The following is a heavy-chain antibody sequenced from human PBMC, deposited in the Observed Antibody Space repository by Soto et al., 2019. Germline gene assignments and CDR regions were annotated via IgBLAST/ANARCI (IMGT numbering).Heavy chain of an antibody. V-gene: IGHV3-23*01. CDR2: ISGSGGST. D-gene: IGHD3-22*01. Sequence: GGSLRLSCAASGFTFSSYAMSWVRQAPGKGLEWVSAISGSGGSTYYADSVKGRFTISRNNSKNTLYLQMNSLRAEDTAVYYCAKCGGYYYDSSGYPNDYWGQGTLVTVSS. J-gene: IGHJ4*02. CDR3: AKCGGYYYDSSGYPNDY. CDR1: GFTFSSYA.